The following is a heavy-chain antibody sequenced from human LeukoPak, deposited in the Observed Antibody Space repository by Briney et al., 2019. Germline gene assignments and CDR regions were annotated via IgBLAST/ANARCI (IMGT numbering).Heavy chain of an antibody. V-gene: IGHV3-48*03. Sequence: PGGSLRLSCEASGFTFSDYEMNWVRRAPGKGLEWVSYIRSSGTTIYYADSVKGRFTISRDNARNSLYLQMNSLRAEDTAVYYCARHLRYFDWLEPYGMDVWGQGTTVTVSS. D-gene: IGHD3-9*01. J-gene: IGHJ6*02. CDR2: IRSSGTTI. CDR1: GFTFSDYE. CDR3: ARHLRYFDWLEPYGMDV.